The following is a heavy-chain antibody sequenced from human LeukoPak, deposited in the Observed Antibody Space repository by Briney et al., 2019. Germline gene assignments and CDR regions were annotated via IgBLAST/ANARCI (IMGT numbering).Heavy chain of an antibody. CDR3: AREASTYYDILTGYWGYYYGMDV. CDR1: GYTFTSYY. J-gene: IGHJ6*02. D-gene: IGHD3-9*01. CDR2: INPSGGST. V-gene: IGHV1-46*01. Sequence: ASVKVSCKASGYTFTSYYMHWVRQAPGQGLEWMGIINPSGGSTSYAQKFQGRVTMTRDTSTSTVYMELRSLRSDDTAVYYCAREASTYYDILTGYWGYYYGMDVWGQGTTVTVSS.